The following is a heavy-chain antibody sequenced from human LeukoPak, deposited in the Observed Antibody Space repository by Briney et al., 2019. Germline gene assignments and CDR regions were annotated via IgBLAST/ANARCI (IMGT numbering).Heavy chain of an antibody. J-gene: IGHJ3*02. V-gene: IGHV1-46*01. CDR1: GYIFTTYY. CDR2: INPSGGST. CDR3: ARGGRGEGTGTTRVAFDI. Sequence: ASVKVSCKASGYIFTTYYMHWVRQAPGQGLEWMGTINPSGGSTSYAQKFQGRVTMTRDTSTSTVYMELSSLRSEDTAVYYCARGGRGEGTGTTRVAFDIWGQGTMVTVSS. D-gene: IGHD1-1*01.